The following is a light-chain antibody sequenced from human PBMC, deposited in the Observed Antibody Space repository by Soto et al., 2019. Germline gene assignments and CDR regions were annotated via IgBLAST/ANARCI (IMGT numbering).Light chain of an antibody. J-gene: IGLJ3*02. CDR1: SSNIGSDY. V-gene: IGLV1-47*01. CDR2: RNN. CDR3: AAWDDTLSGWV. Sequence: QSVLTQPPSASGTPGQRGTISCSGSSSNIGSDYVYWYQQFPGTAPKLLIHRNNQRPSGVADRFSGSKSGTSASLAISGLRSDDEADYYCAAWDDTLSGWVFGGGTKLTVL.